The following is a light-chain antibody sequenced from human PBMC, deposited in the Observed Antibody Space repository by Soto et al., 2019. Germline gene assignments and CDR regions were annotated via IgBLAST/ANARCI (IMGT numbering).Light chain of an antibody. CDR3: EQYNSYSLT. CDR2: DVS. Sequence: DIQMTQSPSTLSASVGDRVTITCRASQSIDRWLAWYQQKPGKAPKLLIYDVSNLESGIPSRFSGSGYATEFTLTLSSLQPDDFATYYCEQYNSYSLTFGGGTKLEMK. CDR1: QSIDRW. J-gene: IGKJ4*01. V-gene: IGKV1-5*01.